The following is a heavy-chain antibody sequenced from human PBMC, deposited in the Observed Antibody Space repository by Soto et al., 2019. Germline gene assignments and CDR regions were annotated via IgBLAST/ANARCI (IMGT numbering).Heavy chain of an antibody. CDR3: ARQRAAAGTFDY. D-gene: IGHD6-13*01. J-gene: IGHJ4*02. V-gene: IGHV3-21*01. CDR1: GFTFSSYS. Sequence: EVQLVESGGGLVKPGGSLRLSCAASGFTFSSYSMNWVRQAPGKGLEWVSSISSSSSYIYYADSVKGRFTISRDNAKNSLYLQMNSLRAEDTAVYYCARQRAAAGTFDYWGQGTLVTVSS. CDR2: ISSSSSYI.